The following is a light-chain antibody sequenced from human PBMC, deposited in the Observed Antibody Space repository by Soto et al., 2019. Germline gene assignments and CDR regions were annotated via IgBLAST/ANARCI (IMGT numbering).Light chain of an antibody. CDR2: DAS. J-gene: IGKJ3*01. CDR1: RIVSSY. V-gene: IGKV3-11*01. Sequence: EIVLTQSPATLSLSPGERATLSCRASRIVSSYLAWYQQKPGQAPRLLISDASNRATGIPARFSGSGSGTDFTLTIRSLEPEDFAVYYCQQRSNWPPLFTFGPGTKVDIK. CDR3: QQRSNWPPLFT.